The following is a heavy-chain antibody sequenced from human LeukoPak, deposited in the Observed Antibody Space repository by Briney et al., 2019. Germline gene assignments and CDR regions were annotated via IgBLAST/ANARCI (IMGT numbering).Heavy chain of an antibody. J-gene: IGHJ5*02. CDR2: INARGDT. D-gene: IGHD2-2*01. CDR3: ARGQVPAARGYNWFDP. CDR1: GWSFNDYY. Sequence: SETQSLTCAVYGWSFNDYYWNWIRQPPGKGLEWIGEINARGDTNYNPSLKSRVTISVDTSNKQFSLRLTSMIAADTALYYCARGQVPAARGYNWFDPWGQGTLVTVSS. V-gene: IGHV4-34*01.